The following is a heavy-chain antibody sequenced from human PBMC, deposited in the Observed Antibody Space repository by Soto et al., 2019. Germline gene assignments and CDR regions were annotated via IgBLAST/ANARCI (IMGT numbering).Heavy chain of an antibody. CDR2: IRSNGRT. D-gene: IGHD2-15*01. CDR1: GFTFSASA. Sequence: EVQLVESGGGLVQPGGSLELCCAASGFTFSASAMHWVRQASGKGLEWVGRIRSNGRTAYAASMQGRFTISRDDSKKTAYLQLNSLKTDDTAVYYCARLDCSGGSCYPYYFEHWGQGALVTVSA. J-gene: IGHJ4*02. CDR3: ARLDCSGGSCYPYYFEH. V-gene: IGHV3-73*02.